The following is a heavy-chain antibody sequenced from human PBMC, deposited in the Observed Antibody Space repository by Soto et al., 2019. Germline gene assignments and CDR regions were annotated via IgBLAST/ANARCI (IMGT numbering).Heavy chain of an antibody. CDR3: ARSFGGGHSGRYNFDY. Sequence: GGSLRLSCAASGFTVSSNYMSWVRQAPGKGLEWVSVIYSGGSTYYADSVKGRFTISRDNSKNTLYLQMNSLRAEDTAVYYCARSFGGGHSGRYNFDYWGQGTLVTVSS. D-gene: IGHD5-12*01. V-gene: IGHV3-66*01. CDR1: GFTVSSNY. CDR2: IYSGGST. J-gene: IGHJ4*02.